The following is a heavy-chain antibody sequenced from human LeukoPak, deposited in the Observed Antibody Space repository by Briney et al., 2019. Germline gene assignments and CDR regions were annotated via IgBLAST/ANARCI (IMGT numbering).Heavy chain of an antibody. D-gene: IGHD5-18*01. CDR3: ARDQADTAMVPPYFDY. Sequence: GGSLRLSCAASGFTFSSYSMNWVRQAPGKGLEWVSSISSSSSYIYYADSVKGRFTISRDNAKNSLYLQMNSRRAEDTAVYYCARDQADTAMVPPYFDYWGQGTLVTVSS. J-gene: IGHJ4*02. V-gene: IGHV3-21*01. CDR1: GFTFSSYS. CDR2: ISSSSSYI.